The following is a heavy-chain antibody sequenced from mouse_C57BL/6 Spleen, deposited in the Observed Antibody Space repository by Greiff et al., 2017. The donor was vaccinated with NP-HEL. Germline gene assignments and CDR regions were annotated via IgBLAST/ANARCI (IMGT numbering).Heavy chain of an antibody. CDR2: IDPSDSYT. J-gene: IGHJ1*03. CDR1: GYTFTSYW. CDR3: ARLPLSRGYFDV. Sequence: QVQLQQPGAELVRPGTSVTLSCKASGYTFTSYWMHWVKQRPGQGLEWIGVIDPSDSYTNYNQKFKGKATLTVDTSSSTAYMQLSSLTSEDSAVYYCARLPLSRGYFDVWGTGTTVTVSS. V-gene: IGHV1-59*01. D-gene: IGHD6-5*01.